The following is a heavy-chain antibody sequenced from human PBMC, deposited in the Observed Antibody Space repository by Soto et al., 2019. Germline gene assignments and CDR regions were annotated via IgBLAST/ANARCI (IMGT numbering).Heavy chain of an antibody. Sequence: QVQLQESGPGLVKPSDTLSLTCAVSGYSISSSNWWGWIRQPPGKGLEWIGYIYYSGTTYYNPSLKSQFTISVDVSENQSYRKLTSMTAVDTAVYYGARSDIQGPIDYWGQGTLVTVSS. CDR1: GYSISSSNW. V-gene: IGHV4-28*01. CDR2: IYYSGTT. J-gene: IGHJ4*02. CDR3: ARSDIQGPIDY.